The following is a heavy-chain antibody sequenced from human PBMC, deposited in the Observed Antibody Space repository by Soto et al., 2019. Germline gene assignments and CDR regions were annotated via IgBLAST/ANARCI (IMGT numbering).Heavy chain of an antibody. V-gene: IGHV3-33*01. CDR2: IWYDGSNK. CDR3: ARDTGEFDY. J-gene: IGHJ4*02. D-gene: IGHD3-16*01. Sequence: QVQLVESGGGVVQPGRSLRLSCAASGFAFSSYGMHWVRQAPGKGLEWVAVIWYDGSNKYYADSVKGRFTISRDNSKNTLYLQMNSLRAEDTAVYYCARDTGEFDYWGQGTLVTVSS. CDR1: GFAFSSYG.